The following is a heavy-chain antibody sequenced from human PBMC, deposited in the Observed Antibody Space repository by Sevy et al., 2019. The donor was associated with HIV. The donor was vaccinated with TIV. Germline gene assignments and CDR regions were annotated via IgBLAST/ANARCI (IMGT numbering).Heavy chain of an antibody. CDR1: GFTFSSYG. J-gene: IGHJ4*02. Sequence: GGSLRLSCAASGFTFSSYGMHWVRQAPGKGLEWVAVIWYDGINRYYADSVKGRFTISRDNSKNTLYLQMNSLRAEDTALYYCARDNLLPIMVSMVRGALSYYFDYWGQGTLVTVSS. CDR2: IWYDGINR. D-gene: IGHD3-10*01. CDR3: ARDNLLPIMVSMVRGALSYYFDY. V-gene: IGHV3-33*01.